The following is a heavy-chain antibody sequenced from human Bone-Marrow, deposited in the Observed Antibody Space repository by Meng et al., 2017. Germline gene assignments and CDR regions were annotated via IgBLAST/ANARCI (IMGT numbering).Heavy chain of an antibody. CDR1: GGSFSGFI. V-gene: IGHV4-34*02. CDR2: NKQRGGP. CDR3: AGISYYYGSGSYYKSYYFDY. D-gene: IGHD3-10*01. J-gene: IGHJ4*02. Sequence: QQLAQVRLQPFASPSPPLGFSGGSFSGFIWGWIRQPPGKGLGVIGENKQRGGPNYNPSLESRATISVDTSQNNLSLKLSSVTAADTAVYYCAGISYYYGSGSYYKSYYFDYWGQGTLVTVSS.